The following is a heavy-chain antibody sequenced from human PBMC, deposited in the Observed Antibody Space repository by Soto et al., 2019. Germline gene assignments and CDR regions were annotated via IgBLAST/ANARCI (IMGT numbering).Heavy chain of an antibody. J-gene: IGHJ4*02. CDR3: ARGCDSFDY. CDR1: GFTFSSYT. Sequence: EVQLVESGGGLVKPGGSLRLSCAASGFTFSSYTLNWVHQAPGKGLEWVSSISSSSNYIYYADSVKGRFTISRDNAKNSLYLQMNSLRAEDTAVYYCARGCDSFDYWGQGTLVTVSS. D-gene: IGHD3-22*01. CDR2: ISSSSNYI. V-gene: IGHV3-21*01.